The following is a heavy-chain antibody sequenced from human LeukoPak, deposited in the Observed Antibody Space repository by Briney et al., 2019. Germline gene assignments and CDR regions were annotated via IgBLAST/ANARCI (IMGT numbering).Heavy chain of an antibody. CDR1: GGTFSSYA. V-gene: IGHV1-69*13. J-gene: IGHJ4*02. CDR2: IIPIFGTA. Sequence: SVKVSCKASGGTFSSYAISWVRQAPGQGLEWMGGIIPIFGTANYAQKFQGRVTVTADESTSTAYMELSSLRSEDTAVYYCARGRRGYYDSTYYFDYWGQGTLVTVSS. D-gene: IGHD3-22*01. CDR3: ARGRRGYYDSTYYFDY.